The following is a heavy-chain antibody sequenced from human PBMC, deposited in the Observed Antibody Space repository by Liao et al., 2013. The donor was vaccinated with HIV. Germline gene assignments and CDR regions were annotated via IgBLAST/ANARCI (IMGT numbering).Heavy chain of an antibody. V-gene: IGHV4-34*01. J-gene: IGHJ4*02. CDR1: GGSFSGYY. CDR3: ARGQGDFWSGYLFDY. Sequence: QVQLQQWGAGLLKPSETLSLTCAVYGGSFSGYYWSWIRQPPGKGRGVDWGKSIIVEAPTTTRPLKSRVTISVDTSKNQFSLKLSSVTAADTAVYYCARGQGDFWSGYLFDYWGQGTLVTVSS. D-gene: IGHD3-3*01. CDR2: SIIVEAP.